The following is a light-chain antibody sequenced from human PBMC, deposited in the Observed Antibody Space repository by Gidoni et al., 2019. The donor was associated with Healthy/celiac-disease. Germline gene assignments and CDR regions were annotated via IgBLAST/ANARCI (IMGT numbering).Light chain of an antibody. CDR3: QQYNNWPPWT. V-gene: IGKV3-15*01. Sequence: EIVMTQSPATLSVSPGERAILSCRASQSVSSNLAWYQQKPGQAPRLLIYCASTRATGIPARFSGSGSGTEFTLTISSLQSEDFAVYYCQQYNNWPPWTFGQGTKVEIK. J-gene: IGKJ1*01. CDR2: CAS. CDR1: QSVSSN.